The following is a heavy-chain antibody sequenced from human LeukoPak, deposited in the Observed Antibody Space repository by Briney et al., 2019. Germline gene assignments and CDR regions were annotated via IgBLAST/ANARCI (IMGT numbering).Heavy chain of an antibody. CDR1: GYTFTSYY. V-gene: IGHV1-46*01. J-gene: IGHJ4*02. CDR2: INPSGGST. CDR3: AKEGPWLQFGRYLDY. D-gene: IGHD5-24*01. Sequence: ASVKVSCKASGYTFTSYYMHWVRQAPGQGLEWMGIINPSGGSTSYAQKFQGRVTMTRDTSTSTVYMELSSLRSEDTAVYYCAKEGPWLQFGRYLDYWGQGTLVTVSS.